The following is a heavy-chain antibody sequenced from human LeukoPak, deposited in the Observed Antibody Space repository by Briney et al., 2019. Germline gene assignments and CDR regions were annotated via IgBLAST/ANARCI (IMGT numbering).Heavy chain of an antibody. D-gene: IGHD3-22*01. Sequence: GASVKVSCKASGYTFTGYYMHWVRQAPGQGLEWMGWINPNSGGTNYAQKFQGRVTMTRDMSTSTVYMELSSLRSEDTAVYYCARGGVTMIVVPGVDYWGQGTLVTVSS. CDR1: GYTFTGYY. CDR2: INPNSGGT. V-gene: IGHV1-2*02. CDR3: ARGGVTMIVVPGVDY. J-gene: IGHJ4*02.